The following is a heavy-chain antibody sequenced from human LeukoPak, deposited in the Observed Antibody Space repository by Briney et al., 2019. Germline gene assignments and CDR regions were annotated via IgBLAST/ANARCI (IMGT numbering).Heavy chain of an antibody. CDR1: GGSFSGYY. D-gene: IGHD3-3*01. CDR2: INHSGST. J-gene: IGHJ6*02. CDR3: ARLLRFFGTGYYYGMDV. V-gene: IGHV4-34*01. Sequence: NPSETLSLTCAVYGGSFSGYYWSWIRQPPGKGLEWIGEINHSGSTNYNPSLTSRVTISVDTSKNQFSLKLSSVTAADTAVYYCARLLRFFGTGYYYGMDVWGQGTTVTVSS.